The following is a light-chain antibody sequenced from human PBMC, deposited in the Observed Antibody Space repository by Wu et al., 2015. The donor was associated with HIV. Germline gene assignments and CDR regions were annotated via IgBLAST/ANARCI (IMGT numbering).Light chain of an antibody. CDR2: GTS. CDR3: QQYEASPRT. J-gene: IGKJ1*01. V-gene: IGKV3-20*01. Sequence: EIVLTQSPGSLSLSPGERATLSCRASQSVDTSYVAWYQQKPGQAPRLLLYGTSNRATDIPDRFSGSGSGTDFTLTISRLEPEDFAVCYCQQYEASPRTFGQGTNVEI. CDR1: QSVDTSY.